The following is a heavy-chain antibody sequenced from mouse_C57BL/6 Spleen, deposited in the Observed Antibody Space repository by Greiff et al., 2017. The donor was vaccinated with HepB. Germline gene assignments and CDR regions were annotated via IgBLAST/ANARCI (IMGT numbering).Heavy chain of an antibody. Sequence: VQLQQSGPELVKPGASVKISCKASGYTFTDYYMNWVKQSHGKSLEWIGDINPNNGGTSYNQKFKGKATLTVDKSSSTAYMELRSLTSEDSAVYYCARSYDYDEAMDYWGQGTSVTVSS. D-gene: IGHD2-4*01. V-gene: IGHV1-26*01. J-gene: IGHJ4*01. CDR3: ARSYDYDEAMDY. CDR1: GYTFTDYY. CDR2: INPNNGGT.